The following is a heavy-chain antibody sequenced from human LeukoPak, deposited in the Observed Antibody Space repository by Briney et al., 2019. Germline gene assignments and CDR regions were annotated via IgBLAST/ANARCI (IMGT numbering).Heavy chain of an antibody. V-gene: IGHV3-21*01. CDR1: GFTFSSYS. CDR2: ISSSSSYI. Sequence: PGGSLGLSCAAPGFTFSSYSMNWVRQAPGKGLEWVSSISSSSSYIYYADSVKGRFTISRDNAKNSLYLQMNSLRAEDTAVYYCARDSSPYCSGGSCSTLDYWGQGTLVTVSS. J-gene: IGHJ4*02. D-gene: IGHD2-15*01. CDR3: ARDSSPYCSGGSCSTLDY.